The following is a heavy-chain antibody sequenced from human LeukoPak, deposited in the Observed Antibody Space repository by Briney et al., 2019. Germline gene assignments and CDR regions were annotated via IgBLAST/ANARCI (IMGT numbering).Heavy chain of an antibody. D-gene: IGHD4-23*01. Sequence: GGSLRLSCAASGFTFSSYWMSWVRQAPGKGLEWVSNIKQDGNEKYYVDSVKGRFTISRDNAKNSLYLKMNSLGAEDTAVYYCARDFFGNYGGGYYFDYWGQGTLVTVSS. CDR3: ARDFFGNYGGGYYFDY. J-gene: IGHJ4*02. CDR2: IKQDGNEK. V-gene: IGHV3-7*01. CDR1: GFTFSSYW.